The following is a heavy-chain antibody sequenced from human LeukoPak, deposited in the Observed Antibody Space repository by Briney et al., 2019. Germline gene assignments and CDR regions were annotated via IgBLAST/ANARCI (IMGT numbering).Heavy chain of an antibody. Sequence: SQTLSLTCTVSGGSISSGGYYWSWIRQHPGKGLEWIGYIYYSGSTYYNPSPKSRVTISVDTSKNQFSLKLSSVTAADTAVYYCARTFLQLLGAFDIWGQGTMVTVSS. CDR3: ARTFLQLLGAFDI. V-gene: IGHV4-31*03. D-gene: IGHD2-2*01. J-gene: IGHJ3*02. CDR2: IYYSGST. CDR1: GGSISSGGYY.